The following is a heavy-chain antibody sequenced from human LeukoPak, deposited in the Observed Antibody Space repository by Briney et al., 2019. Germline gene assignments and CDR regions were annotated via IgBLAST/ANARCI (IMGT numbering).Heavy chain of an antibody. J-gene: IGHJ3*02. CDR3: ARDRRIVGATDAFDI. Sequence: GGSLRLSCAASGFTVSSNYMSWVRQAPGKGLEWVSVIYSGDSTYYADSVKGRFTISRDNSKNTLYLQMNSLRAEDTAVYYSARDRRIVGATDAFDIWGQGTMVTVSS. CDR2: IYSGDST. D-gene: IGHD1-26*01. CDR1: GFTVSSNY. V-gene: IGHV3-53*01.